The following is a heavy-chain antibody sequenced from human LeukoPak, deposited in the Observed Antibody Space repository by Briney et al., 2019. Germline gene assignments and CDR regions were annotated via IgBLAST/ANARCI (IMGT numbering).Heavy chain of an antibody. D-gene: IGHD1-26*01. CDR1: GFTFSTYG. CDR2: FSSDGYTT. CDR3: AKSGGSYFSTLDS. Sequence: GRSLRLSCAASGFTFSTYGMHWVRQAPGKGLEWVTLFSSDGYTTYYADSVKGRFTISRDNSQNTLYLQMNSLRAEDTAVYYCAKSGGSYFSTLDSWGQGTLVTVSS. J-gene: IGHJ4*02. V-gene: IGHV3-30*18.